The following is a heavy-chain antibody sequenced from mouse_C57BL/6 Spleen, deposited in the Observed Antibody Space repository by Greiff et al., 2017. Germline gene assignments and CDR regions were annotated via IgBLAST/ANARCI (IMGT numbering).Heavy chain of an antibody. Sequence: QVQLQQPGAELVRPGSSVKLSCKASGYTFTSYWMDWVKQRPGQGLEWIGNIYPSDSETHYNQKFKDKATLTVDKSSSTAYMQLSSLTSEDSAVYYCARALYYYGSSLDYWGQGTTLTVSS. D-gene: IGHD1-1*01. CDR2: IYPSDSET. CDR3: ARALYYYGSSLDY. V-gene: IGHV1-61*01. CDR1: GYTFTSYW. J-gene: IGHJ2*01.